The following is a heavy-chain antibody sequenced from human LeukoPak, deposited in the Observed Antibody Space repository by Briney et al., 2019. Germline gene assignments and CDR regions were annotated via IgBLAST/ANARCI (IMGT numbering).Heavy chain of an antibody. CDR1: GGSISSGGYY. Sequence: TSETLSLTCTVSGGSISSGGYYRSWIRQPPGKGLEWIGYIYHSGSTYYNPSLKSRVTISVDRSKNQFSLKLRSVTAADTAVYYCARVNTQGVPSPWGQGILVTVSS. D-gene: IGHD2-15*01. CDR3: ARVNTQGVPSP. CDR2: IYHSGST. V-gene: IGHV4-30-2*01. J-gene: IGHJ5*02.